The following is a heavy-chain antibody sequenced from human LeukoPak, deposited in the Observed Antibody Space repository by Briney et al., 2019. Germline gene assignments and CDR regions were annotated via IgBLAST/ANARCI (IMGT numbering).Heavy chain of an antibody. J-gene: IGHJ4*02. Sequence: GGSLRLSCAASEFTFSDYSMNWVRQAPGKGVEWVASISTSSSYIYYADSVKGRFTISRDNAKNSVYLQMSSLRGEDTALYYCAKGTGAGSYWVDYWGQGTLVTVSS. CDR2: ISTSSSYI. CDR1: EFTFSDYS. CDR3: AKGTGAGSYWVDY. D-gene: IGHD3-10*01. V-gene: IGHV3-21*01.